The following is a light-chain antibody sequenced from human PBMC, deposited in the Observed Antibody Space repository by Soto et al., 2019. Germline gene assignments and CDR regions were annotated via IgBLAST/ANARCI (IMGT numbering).Light chain of an antibody. J-gene: IGKJ3*01. CDR3: QQYNSFT. CDR2: DAS. CDR1: QSISSW. Sequence: DIQMTQSPSTLSASVGDRVTITCRASQSISSWLAWYQQKPGQAPKLLIYDASSLESGVPSRFSGSGSGTEFTLTINSLQPDDFATYYCQQYNSFTFGPGTKVDI. V-gene: IGKV1-5*01.